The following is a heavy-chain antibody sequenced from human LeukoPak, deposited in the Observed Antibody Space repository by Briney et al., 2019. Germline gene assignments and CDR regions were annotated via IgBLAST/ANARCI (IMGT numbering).Heavy chain of an antibody. CDR1: GYIFTDYY. CDR3: AAGHCSGGSCYPYYYYGMDV. V-gene: IGHV1/OR15-1*01. D-gene: IGHD2-15*01. Sequence: GASVKVSCKASGYIFTDYYMHWVRQAPGQELGWMGRINPNSGGTNYAQKFQGRVTMTRDTSISTAYTELSSLRSEDTAVYYCAAGHCSGGSCYPYYYYGMDVWGQGTTVTVSS. J-gene: IGHJ6*02. CDR2: INPNSGGT.